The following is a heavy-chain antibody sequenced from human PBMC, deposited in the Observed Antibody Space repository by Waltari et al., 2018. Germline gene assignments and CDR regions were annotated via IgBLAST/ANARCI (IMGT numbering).Heavy chain of an antibody. Sequence: EVQLVESGGGLVQPGGSLRLSCATSGFTFSDRYMDWVRQAPGKGLEWVGRTRNKANKYAIEYAASVKGRFTISRDDSKNSLYLQMNSLKTEDTAVYYCARRGASDWPLLDYWGQGTLVTVSS. CDR1: GFTFSDRY. CDR2: TRNKANKYAI. D-gene: IGHD6-19*01. J-gene: IGHJ4*02. CDR3: ARRGASDWPLLDY. V-gene: IGHV3-72*01.